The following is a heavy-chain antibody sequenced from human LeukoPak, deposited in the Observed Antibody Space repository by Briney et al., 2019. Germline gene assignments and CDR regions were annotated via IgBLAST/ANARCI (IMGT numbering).Heavy chain of an antibody. J-gene: IGHJ3*02. CDR1: GGSISSYY. Sequence: SETLSLTCTVSGGSISSYYWSWIQQPPGKGLEWIGYIYYSGSTNYNPSLKSRVTISVDTSKNQFSLKLSSVTAADTAVYYCARDPRTTVTTSHAFDIWGQGTMVTVSS. CDR2: IYYSGST. CDR3: ARDPRTTVTTSHAFDI. V-gene: IGHV4-59*12. D-gene: IGHD4-17*01.